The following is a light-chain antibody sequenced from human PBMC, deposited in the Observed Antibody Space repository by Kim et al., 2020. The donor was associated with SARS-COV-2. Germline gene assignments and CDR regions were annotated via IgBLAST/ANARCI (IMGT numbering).Light chain of an antibody. CDR3: QQYNNWPYT. J-gene: IGKJ2*01. Sequence: SWSPGERATLSCRASQSVSSNLAWYQQKPGQPPRLLIYGAATRATGIPARFSGSGSGTEFTLTISSLQSEDFAVYYCQQYNNWPYTFGQGTKLEI. CDR1: QSVSSN. CDR2: GAA. V-gene: IGKV3-15*01.